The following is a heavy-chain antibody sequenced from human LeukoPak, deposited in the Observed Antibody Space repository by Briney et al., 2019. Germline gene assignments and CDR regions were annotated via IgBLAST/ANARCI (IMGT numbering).Heavy chain of an antibody. J-gene: IGHJ3*02. CDR1: GFSLSTSGVG. CDR2: IYWDDDK. D-gene: IGHD3-22*01. CDR3: AHTTYFYDSSGYPRSFDI. Sequence: SGPTLVNPTQTLTLTCTFSGFSLSTSGVGVGWIRQPPGKALEWLALIYWDDDKRYSPSLKSRLTIAQDTSKNQVVLTMTNMDPVDTAIYYCAHTTYFYDSSGYPRSFDIWGQGTMVTVSS. V-gene: IGHV2-5*02.